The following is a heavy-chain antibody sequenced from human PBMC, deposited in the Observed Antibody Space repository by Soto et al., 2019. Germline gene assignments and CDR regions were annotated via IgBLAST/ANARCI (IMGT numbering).Heavy chain of an antibody. CDR3: ARGGSGWAEYFQH. Sequence: QVQLQESGPGLVEPSQTLSLTCTVSGDSIGSTDSYWSWIRRPPGKGLEWIGYIYSTGGTFYNPSLKSRLTLSLETSSNQFSLTLPSVTAADTGMYYCARGGSGWAEYFQHWGQGTLVAVSS. CDR2: IYSTGGT. D-gene: IGHD6-25*01. V-gene: IGHV4-30-4*08. CDR1: GDSIGSTDSY. J-gene: IGHJ1*01.